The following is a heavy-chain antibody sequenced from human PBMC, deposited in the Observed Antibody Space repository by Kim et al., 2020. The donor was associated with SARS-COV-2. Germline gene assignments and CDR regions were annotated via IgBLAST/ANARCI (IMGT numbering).Heavy chain of an antibody. J-gene: IGHJ3*02. CDR3: AKDPNYYDSSGGAFDI. V-gene: IGHV3-9*01. CDR2: ISWNSGSI. Sequence: LSLTCAASGFTFDDYAMHWVRQAPGKGLEWVSGISWNSGSIGYADSVKGRFTISRDNAKNSLYLQMNSLRAEDTALYYCAKDPNYYDSSGGAFDIWGQGTMVTVSS. CDR1: GFTFDDYA. D-gene: IGHD3-22*01.